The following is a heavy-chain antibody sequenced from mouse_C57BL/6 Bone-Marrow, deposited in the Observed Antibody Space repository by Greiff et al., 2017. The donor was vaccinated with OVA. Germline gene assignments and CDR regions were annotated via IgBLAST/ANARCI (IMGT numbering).Heavy chain of an antibody. V-gene: IGHV5-6*01. CDR1: GFTFSSYG. CDR3: ARHLLWYPAWFAY. D-gene: IGHD2-1*01. J-gene: IGHJ3*01. Sequence: EVHLVESGGDLVKPGGSLKLSCAASGFTFSSYGMSWVRQTPDKRLEWVATISSGGSYTYYPDSVKGRFTISRDNAKNTLYLQMSSLKSEDTAMYYCARHLLWYPAWFAYWGQGTLVTVSA. CDR2: ISSGGSYT.